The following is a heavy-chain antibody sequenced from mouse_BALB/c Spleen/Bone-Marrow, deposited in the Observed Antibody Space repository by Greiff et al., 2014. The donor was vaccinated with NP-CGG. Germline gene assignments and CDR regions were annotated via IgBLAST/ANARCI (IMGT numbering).Heavy chain of an antibody. Sequence: EVQLQQSGGGLVQPGGSRKLSWAASGFTFSSFGMHWVRQAPEKGLEWVAYISSGSSTIFYADTVKGRFTVSRDNPKNTLFLQMTSLRSEDTAMYYCTRGGNWDDFDYWGQGTTLTVSS. CDR1: GFTFSSFG. CDR3: TRGGNWDDFDY. D-gene: IGHD4-1*01. J-gene: IGHJ2*01. V-gene: IGHV5-17*02. CDR2: ISSGSSTI.